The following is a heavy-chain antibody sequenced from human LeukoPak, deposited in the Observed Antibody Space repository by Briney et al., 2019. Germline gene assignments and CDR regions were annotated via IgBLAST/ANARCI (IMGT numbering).Heavy chain of an antibody. Sequence: SETLSLTCTVSGGSISSSSYYWGWIRQPPGKGLEWIGSTYYSGSTYYNPSLKSRVTISVDTSKNQFSLKLSSVTAADTAVYYCAMTGTTGDFDYWGQGTLVTVSS. CDR3: AMTGTTGDFDY. D-gene: IGHD1-7*01. CDR1: GGSISSSSYY. CDR2: TYYSGST. J-gene: IGHJ4*02. V-gene: IGHV4-39*01.